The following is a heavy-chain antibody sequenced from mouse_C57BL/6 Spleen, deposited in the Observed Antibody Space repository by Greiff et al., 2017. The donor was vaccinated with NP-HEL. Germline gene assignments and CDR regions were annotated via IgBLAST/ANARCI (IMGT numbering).Heavy chain of an antibody. D-gene: IGHD1-1*01. CDR2: IDPSDSYT. J-gene: IGHJ2*01. CDR1: GYTFTSYW. V-gene: IGHV1-69*01. Sequence: QVQLQQSGAELVMPGASVKLSCKASGYTFTSYWMHWVKQRPGQGLEWIGEIDPSDSYTNYNQKFKGKSTLTVDKSSSTAYMQLSSLTSEDSAVYYCARFITTGFDYWGQGTTLTVSS. CDR3: ARFITTGFDY.